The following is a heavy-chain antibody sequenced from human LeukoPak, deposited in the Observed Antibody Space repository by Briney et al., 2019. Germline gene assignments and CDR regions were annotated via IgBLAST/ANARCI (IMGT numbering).Heavy chain of an antibody. D-gene: IGHD3-16*02. CDR1: GGFFSGYY. J-gene: IGHJ4*02. V-gene: IGHV4-34*01. Sequence: SETLSLTCAVYGGFFSGYYWSWIRQPPGKGLEWIGEINHSGSTNYNPSLKSRVTISVDTSKNQFSLKLSSVTAADTAVYYCARGRIMITFGGVIADLYYFDYWGQGTLVTVSS. CDR3: ARGRIMITFGGVIADLYYFDY. CDR2: INHSGST.